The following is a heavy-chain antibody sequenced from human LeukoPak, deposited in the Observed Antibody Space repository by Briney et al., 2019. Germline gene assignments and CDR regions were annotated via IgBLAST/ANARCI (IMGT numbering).Heavy chain of an antibody. D-gene: IGHD6-13*01. CDR1: GFNLSSYG. V-gene: IGHV3-30*03. Sequence: PGGSLRLSSAASGFNLSSYGMHSVGQAPGKRLDWVAVTSYDGRKKYYVDSVKGRFTISRDTSKNTLYLQMNSLRTEDTAIYYCARDLSSSWALDYWGQGTLVTVSS. CDR3: ARDLSSSWALDY. J-gene: IGHJ4*02. CDR2: TSYDGRKK.